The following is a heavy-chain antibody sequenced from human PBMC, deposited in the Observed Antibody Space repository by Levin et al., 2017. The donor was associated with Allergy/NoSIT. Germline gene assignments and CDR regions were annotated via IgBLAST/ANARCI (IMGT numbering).Heavy chain of an antibody. V-gene: IGHV3-30*18. CDR1: GFSLSRYG. CDR2: ISYDGSDK. J-gene: IGHJ6*02. Sequence: AGGSLRLSCAGSGFSLSRYGMYWVRQAPGKGLEWVALISYDGSDKYYVDSVKGRFTISRDNSNNTLDLQMNSLRPEDTAVYYCAKPMGEYYYDRGSMDVWGQGTTVTVSS. D-gene: IGHD3-22*01. CDR3: AKPMGEYYYDRGSMDV.